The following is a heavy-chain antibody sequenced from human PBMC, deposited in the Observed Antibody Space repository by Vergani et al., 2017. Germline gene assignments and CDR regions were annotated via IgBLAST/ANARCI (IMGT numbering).Heavy chain of an antibody. CDR2: IIPIFGTA. D-gene: IGHD2-15*01. CDR3: AGQLLRCCSXSCYGYYYDYGMDV. CDR1: GGTFSSYA. V-gene: IGHV1-69*13. Sequence: QVQLVQSGAEVKKPGSSVKVSCKASGGTFSSYAISWVRQAPGQGLEWMGRIIPIFGTANYAQKFQGRVTITADESTSTAYMELSSLRSEDSAVYYCAGQLLRCCSXSCYGYYYDYGMDVWGQGCTVTVS. J-gene: IGHJ6*02.